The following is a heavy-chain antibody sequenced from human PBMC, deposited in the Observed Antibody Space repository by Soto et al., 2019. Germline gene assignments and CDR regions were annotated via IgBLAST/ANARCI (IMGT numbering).Heavy chain of an antibody. CDR2: INPNSGGT. V-gene: IGHV1-2*02. D-gene: IGHD3-3*01. CDR1: GDTFTGYY. Sequence: ASVKGACKASGDTFTGYYMHWVRRAPGQGLEWMGWINPNSGGTNYAQKFQGRVTMTRDKSIRTAYMELRRLRSDDTAVYYCARSLDYDFWSGYSYGLDVCGQGTSVTVS. CDR3: ARSLDYDFWSGYSYGLDV. J-gene: IGHJ6*01.